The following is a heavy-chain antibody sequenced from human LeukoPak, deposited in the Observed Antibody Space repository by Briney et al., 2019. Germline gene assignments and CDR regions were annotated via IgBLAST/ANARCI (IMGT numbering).Heavy chain of an antibody. V-gene: IGHV3-74*01. CDR1: GFSFGSYW. J-gene: IGHJ6*02. CDR3: ARGSIRTGGLGVRHWYYGLDV. CDR2: IDSDWCIT. Sequence: GGSLRLSCAASGFSFGSYWMHWVRQAPGRGLVWVSRIDSDWCITTYADAVKGRFTISRDNAKNTLNLKITSLRSEDTPVYYCARGSIRTGGLGVRHWYYGLDVWGQGTTVIVSS. D-gene: IGHD3-10*01.